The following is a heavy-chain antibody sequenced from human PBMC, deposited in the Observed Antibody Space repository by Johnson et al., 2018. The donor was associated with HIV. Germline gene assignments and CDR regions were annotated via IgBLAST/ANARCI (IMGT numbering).Heavy chain of an antibody. D-gene: IGHD6-13*01. Sequence: QMLLVESGGGVVQRGGSLRLSCVASGFTFSSYGMHWVRHAPGKGLEWVAFIRYDGTNKYYGDSVKGRFTVSRDNAKNSLYLQMNSLRAEDTAVYYCARDLPWSSSWESDGFGIWGQGTMVTVSS. CDR1: GFTFSSYG. J-gene: IGHJ3*02. V-gene: IGHV3-30*02. CDR2: IRYDGTNK. CDR3: ARDLPWSSSWESDGFGI.